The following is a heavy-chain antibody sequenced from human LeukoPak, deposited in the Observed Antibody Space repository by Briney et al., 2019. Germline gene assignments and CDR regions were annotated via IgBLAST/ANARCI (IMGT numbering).Heavy chain of an antibody. Sequence: SETLSLTCAVYGGSFSGYYWSWIRQPPGKGLEWIGEINHSGSTNYNPSLKSRVTISVDTSKNQFSLKLSSVTAADTAVYYCASSAAEYLYYFDYWGQGTLVTVSP. CDR2: INHSGST. J-gene: IGHJ4*02. V-gene: IGHV4-34*01. CDR1: GGSFSGYY. CDR3: ASSAAEYLYYFDY. D-gene: IGHD6-13*01.